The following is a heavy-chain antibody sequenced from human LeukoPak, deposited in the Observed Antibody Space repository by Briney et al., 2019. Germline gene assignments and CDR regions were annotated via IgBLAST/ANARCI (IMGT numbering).Heavy chain of an antibody. Sequence: SETLSLTCAVYGGSLNDYLWSWIRQPPGQGLEWIGEVGHSGTTNYNPSLKSRVTISVDTSKSQFSLRVTSVTAADTAVYYCARELISSRAAFDTWGQGTVVTVSS. J-gene: IGHJ3*02. D-gene: IGHD3-10*01. CDR3: ARELISSRAAFDT. CDR1: GGSLNDYL. V-gene: IGHV4-34*01. CDR2: VGHSGTT.